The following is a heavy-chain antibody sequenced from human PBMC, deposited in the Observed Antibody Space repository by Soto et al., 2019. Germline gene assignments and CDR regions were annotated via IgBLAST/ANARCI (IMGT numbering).Heavy chain of an antibody. Sequence: SVKVSCKASGFTFTSSAVQWVRQARGQRLEWIGWIVVGSGNTNYAQKFQERVTITRDMSTSTAYMGLSSLRSEDTAVYYCAADRPAYSSSWYVEYYGMDVWGQGTTVTVSS. J-gene: IGHJ6*02. CDR1: GFTFTSSA. D-gene: IGHD6-13*01. V-gene: IGHV1-58*01. CDR2: IVVGSGNT. CDR3: AADRPAYSSSWYVEYYGMDV.